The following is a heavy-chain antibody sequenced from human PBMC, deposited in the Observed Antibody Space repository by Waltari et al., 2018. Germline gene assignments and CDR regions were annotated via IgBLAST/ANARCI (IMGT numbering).Heavy chain of an antibody. V-gene: IGHV4-34*01. CDR2: INHSGST. CDR3: GGSTPGVDLDY. D-gene: IGHD2-15*01. J-gene: IGHJ4*02. CDR1: GGSFSGYY. Sequence: QVQLQQWGAGLLKPSETLSLTCAVYGGSFSGYYWSWIRQPPGKGLEWIGEINHSGSTNYNPSLKSRVTISVDTSKNQFSLKLSSVTAADTAVYYCGGSTPGVDLDYWGQGTLVTVSS.